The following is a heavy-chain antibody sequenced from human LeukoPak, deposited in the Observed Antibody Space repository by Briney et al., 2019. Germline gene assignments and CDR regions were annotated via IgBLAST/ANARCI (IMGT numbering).Heavy chain of an antibody. J-gene: IGHJ4*02. CDR1: GYTFTSYG. D-gene: IGHD3-10*01. V-gene: IGHV1-18*04. CDR2: ISAYNGNT. CDR3: AREGYYYGSGSYQGDY. Sequence: ASVKVSCKASGYTFTSYGISWVRQAPGQGLEWMGWISAYNGNTNYAQKLQGRVTMTTDTSTSTAYMELRSLRSDDTAVYYCAREGYYYGSGSYQGDYWGRGTLVTVSS.